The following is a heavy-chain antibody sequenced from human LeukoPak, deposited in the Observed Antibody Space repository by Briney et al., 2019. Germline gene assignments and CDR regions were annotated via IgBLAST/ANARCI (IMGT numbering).Heavy chain of an antibody. CDR3: ARDRIYGYGYSRPRAYFDY. D-gene: IGHD5-18*01. CDR2: IWYDGSNK. V-gene: IGHV3-33*01. J-gene: IGHJ4*02. Sequence: GGSLRLSCAASGFTFSSYGMHWVRQAPGKGLEWVAVIWYDGSNKYYADSVKGRFTISRDNSKNTLYLQMNSLRAEDTAVYYCARDRIYGYGYSRPRAYFDYWGQGTLVTVSS. CDR1: GFTFSSYG.